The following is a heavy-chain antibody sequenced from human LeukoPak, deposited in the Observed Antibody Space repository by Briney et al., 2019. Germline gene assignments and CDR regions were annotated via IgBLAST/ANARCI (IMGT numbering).Heavy chain of an antibody. Sequence: GESLKISCKGSGYNFTNYWIGWVRQMPGKGLEWLGIIYPGDSDTTYSPSFQGQVTISADKSISTAYLQWSSLKASDTAMYYCARRRDGYNYVGTDYWGQGTLVTVSS. CDR1: GYNFTNYW. CDR3: ARRRDGYNYVGTDY. V-gene: IGHV5-51*01. D-gene: IGHD5-24*01. J-gene: IGHJ4*02. CDR2: IYPGDSDT.